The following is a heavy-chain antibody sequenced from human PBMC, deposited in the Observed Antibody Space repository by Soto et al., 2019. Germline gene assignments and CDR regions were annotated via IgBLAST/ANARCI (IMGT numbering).Heavy chain of an antibody. J-gene: IGHJ6*02. D-gene: IGHD2-2*03. V-gene: IGHV4-39*01. CDR2: IYSSENT. CDR3: ARLNGYCISTNCHGYYGMDV. Sequence: SETLSLTCPVSGCSVRSSSYSWGWNRQSPGKGLEWIGTIYSSENTYYNPSLLSRVTISVDTSKNEFSVRLSSVTAADTAVYYCARLNGYCISTNCHGYYGMDVWGQGTTVT. CDR1: GCSVRSSSYS.